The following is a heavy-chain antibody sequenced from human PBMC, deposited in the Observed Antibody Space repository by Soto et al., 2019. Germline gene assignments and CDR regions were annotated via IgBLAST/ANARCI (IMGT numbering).Heavy chain of an antibody. Sequence: VQLVESGGGVVQPGRSLRLSCAASGFTFSSYAMHWVRQAPGKGLEWVAVISYDGSNKYYADSVKGRFTISRDNSKNTLYLQMNSLRAEDTAVYYCAREESSWPHDAFDIWGQGTMVTVSS. CDR3: AREESSWPHDAFDI. D-gene: IGHD6-13*01. V-gene: IGHV3-30-3*01. CDR1: GFTFSSYA. J-gene: IGHJ3*02. CDR2: ISYDGSNK.